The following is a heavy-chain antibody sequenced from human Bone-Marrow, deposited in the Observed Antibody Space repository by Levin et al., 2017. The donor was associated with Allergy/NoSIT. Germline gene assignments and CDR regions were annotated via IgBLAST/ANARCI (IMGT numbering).Heavy chain of an antibody. CDR2: FDPEDGET. Sequence: ASVKVSCKVSGYTLTELSMHWVRQAPGKGLEWMGGFDPEDGETIYAQKFQGRVTMTEDTSTDTAYMELSSLRSEDTAVYYCATFWDHYYDSSGYYWFDPWGQGTLVTVSS. CDR1: GYTLTELS. V-gene: IGHV1-24*01. CDR3: ATFWDHYYDSSGYYWFDP. D-gene: IGHD3-22*01. J-gene: IGHJ5*02.